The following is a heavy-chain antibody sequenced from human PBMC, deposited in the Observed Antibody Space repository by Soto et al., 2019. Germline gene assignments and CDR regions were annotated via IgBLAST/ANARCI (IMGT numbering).Heavy chain of an antibody. J-gene: IGHJ6*02. D-gene: IGHD3-3*01. Sequence: QPGGSLRLSCAASGFTFSSYAMHWVRQAPGKGLEWVAVISYDGSNKYYADSVKGRFTISRDNSKNTLYLQMNSLRAEDTAVYYCAREVTIFGVVYGMDVWGQGTTVTVSS. CDR3: AREVTIFGVVYGMDV. V-gene: IGHV3-30-3*01. CDR2: ISYDGSNK. CDR1: GFTFSSYA.